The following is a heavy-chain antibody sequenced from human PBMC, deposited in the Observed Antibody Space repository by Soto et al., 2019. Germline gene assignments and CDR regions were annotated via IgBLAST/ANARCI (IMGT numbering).Heavy chain of an antibody. CDR3: AKVHCLTTSCGWNDAFDI. Sequence: QVQLVESGGGVVQPGRSLSLSCSASGFSFRSYSMHWVSQAPGQGLEWVASISHPGDHSLHADYLKGRFTISRDNAKNTLYLQMNSLRAEDTAVYYCAKVHCLTTSCGWNDAFDIWGQGTMVTVSS. CDR2: ISHPGDHS. V-gene: IGHV3-30*14. CDR1: GFSFRSYS. J-gene: IGHJ3*02. D-gene: IGHD2-2*01.